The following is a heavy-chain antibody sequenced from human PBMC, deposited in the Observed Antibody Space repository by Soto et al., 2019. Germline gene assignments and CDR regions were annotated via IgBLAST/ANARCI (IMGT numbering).Heavy chain of an antibody. D-gene: IGHD3-16*01. CDR2: ISYDGSNK. CDR1: GFTFSSYA. Sequence: QVQLVESGGGVVQPGRSLRLSCAASGFTFSSYAMHWVRQAPGKGLEWVAVISYDGSNKYYADSVKGRFTISRDNSKXTLYLQMNSLRAEDTAVYYCARGSGVITFGGVQYYFDYWGQGTLVTVSS. V-gene: IGHV3-30-3*01. CDR3: ARGSGVITFGGVQYYFDY. J-gene: IGHJ4*02.